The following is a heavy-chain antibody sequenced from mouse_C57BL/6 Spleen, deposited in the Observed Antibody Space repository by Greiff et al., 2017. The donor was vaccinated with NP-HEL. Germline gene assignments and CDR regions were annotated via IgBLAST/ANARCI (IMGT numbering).Heavy chain of an antibody. V-gene: IGHV1-52*01. CDR2: IDPSDSET. J-gene: IGHJ2*01. Sequence: QVQLQQPGAELVRPGSSVKLSCKASGYTFTSYWMHWVKQRPIQGLEWIGNIDPSDSETHYNQKFKDKATLTVDKSSSTAYMQLSSLTSEDSAVYYCALYYSNYEGDYWGQGTTLTVSS. D-gene: IGHD2-5*01. CDR1: GYTFTSYW. CDR3: ALYYSNYEGDY.